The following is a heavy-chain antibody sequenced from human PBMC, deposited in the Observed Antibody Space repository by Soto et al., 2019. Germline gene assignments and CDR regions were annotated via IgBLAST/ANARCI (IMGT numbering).Heavy chain of an antibody. J-gene: IGHJ6*02. Sequence: ASVKGSCKASGYTFTSYGISWVRQAPGQGLEWMGWISAYNGNTNYAQKLQGRVTMTTDTSTSTAYMELRSLRSDDTAEDYCARERVRAIVSDYYCYYRMDVWGQRTTVTASS. CDR3: ARERVRAIVSDYYCYYRMDV. CDR2: ISAYNGNT. CDR1: GYTFTSYG. D-gene: IGHD5-18*01. V-gene: IGHV1-18*04.